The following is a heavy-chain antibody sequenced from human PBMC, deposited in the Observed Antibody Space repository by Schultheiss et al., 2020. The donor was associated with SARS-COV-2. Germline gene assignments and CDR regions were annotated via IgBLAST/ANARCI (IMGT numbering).Heavy chain of an antibody. D-gene: IGHD3-3*01. V-gene: IGHV3-69-1*01. J-gene: IGHJ6*03. CDR2: ISSSSTI. CDR3: ARDHLYYDFWSGRYYMDV. Sequence: GGSLRLSCAASGFTFSSYAMHWVRQAPGKGLEWVSSISSSSTIYYADSVKGRFTISRDNSKNTLYLQMNSLRAEDTAVYYCARDHLYYDFWSGRYYMDVWGKGTTVTVSS. CDR1: GFTFSSYA.